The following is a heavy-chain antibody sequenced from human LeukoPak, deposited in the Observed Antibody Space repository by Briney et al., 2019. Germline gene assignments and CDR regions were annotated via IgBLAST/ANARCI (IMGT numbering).Heavy chain of an antibody. J-gene: IGHJ3*02. D-gene: IGHD4-23*01. V-gene: IGHV3-23*01. CDR1: GFTFSDYY. CDR3: AKDEATVVTSGAFDI. CDR2: ISGSGGST. Sequence: GGSLRLSCAASGFTFSDYYMSWIRQAPGKGLEWVSAISGSGGSTYYADSVKGRFTISRDNSKNTLYLQMNSLRAEDTAVYYCAKDEATVVTSGAFDIWGQGTMVTVSS.